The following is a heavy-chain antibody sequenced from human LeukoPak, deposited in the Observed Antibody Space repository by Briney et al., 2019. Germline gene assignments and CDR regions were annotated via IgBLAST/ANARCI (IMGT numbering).Heavy chain of an antibody. CDR2: ISSSSSTI. V-gene: IGHV3-48*04. Sequence: GGSLRLSCAASGFTFSSYNMNWVRQAPGKGLEWVSYISSSSSTIYYADSVKGRFTISRDNAKNSLYLQMNSLRAEDTAVYYCARTFSGDNCYLSCPFDYWGQGTLVTVSS. J-gene: IGHJ4*02. CDR3: ARTFSGDNCYLSCPFDY. D-gene: IGHD2-15*01. CDR1: GFTFSSYN.